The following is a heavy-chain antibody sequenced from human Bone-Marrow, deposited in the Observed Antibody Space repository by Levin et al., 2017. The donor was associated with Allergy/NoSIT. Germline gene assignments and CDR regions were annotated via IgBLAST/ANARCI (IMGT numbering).Heavy chain of an antibody. CDR3: TKDQQWFGELFGY. Sequence: GESLKISCATSGFTFSSFALGWVRQAPGKGLEWVSTISHSGESTYYTDSVKGRFTISRDQSKNTLYLQMNSLTAEDTAVYYCTKDQQWFGELFGYWGQGTLVTVSS. D-gene: IGHD3-10*01. CDR1: GFTFSSFA. V-gene: IGHV3-23*01. J-gene: IGHJ4*02. CDR2: ISHSGEST.